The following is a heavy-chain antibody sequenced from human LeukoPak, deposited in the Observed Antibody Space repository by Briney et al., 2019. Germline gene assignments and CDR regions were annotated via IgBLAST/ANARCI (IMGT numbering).Heavy chain of an antibody. Sequence: GASVTVSCRASDYTFTNYYMHWVRQAPGQGLEWMGWINTNTGNPTYAQGFTGRFVFSLDTSVSTAYLQISSLKAEDTAVYYCALAPYYYYYGMDVRGQGTTVTVSS. CDR2: INTNTGNP. D-gene: IGHD3-3*02. V-gene: IGHV7-4-1*02. CDR3: ALAPYYYYYGMDV. J-gene: IGHJ6*02. CDR1: DYTFTNYY.